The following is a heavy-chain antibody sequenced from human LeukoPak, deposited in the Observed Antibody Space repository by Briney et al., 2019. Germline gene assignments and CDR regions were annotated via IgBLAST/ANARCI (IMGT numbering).Heavy chain of an antibody. J-gene: IGHJ4*02. D-gene: IGHD3-10*01. CDR2: ISYDGTNK. Sequence: GGSLRLSCAASGFTFSSYAMHWVRQAPGKGLEWVAVISYDGTNKYYADTVKGRFNISRDNSKNTVYLQMNSLRAEDTAVYYCAKGRYYPKDFFDYWGQGTLVTVSS. CDR1: GFTFSSYA. V-gene: IGHV3-30*18. CDR3: AKGRYYPKDFFDY.